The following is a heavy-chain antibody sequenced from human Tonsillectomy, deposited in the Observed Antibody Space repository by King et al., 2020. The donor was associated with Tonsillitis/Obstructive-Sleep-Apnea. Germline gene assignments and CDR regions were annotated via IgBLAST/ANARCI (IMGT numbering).Heavy chain of an antibody. CDR2: IYPGDADT. D-gene: IGHD5-12*01. J-gene: IGHJ4*01. CDR3: ARLFSSETYERYFDS. V-gene: IGHV5-51*03. Sequence: VQLVESGAEVRKPGASLKISCRASGYSFTTYWIGWVRQKPGRGPEYMGIIYPGDADTRYSPSFQGQVNMSVDRSLSTAYLPWSGLQASDSGMYFCARLFSSETYERYFDSCGQGILVTV. CDR1: GYSFTTYW.